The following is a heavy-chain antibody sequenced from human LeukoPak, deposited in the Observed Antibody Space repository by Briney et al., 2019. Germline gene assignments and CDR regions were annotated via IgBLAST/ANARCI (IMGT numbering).Heavy chain of an antibody. V-gene: IGHV4-59*01. CDR2: VYYNGIT. CDR1: GVSTNTYF. D-gene: IGHD1/OR15-1a*01. CDR3: ASQLGGTTFH. Sequence: SETLSLTCTVSGVSTNTYFWSWIPQPPGKGLEWIGYVYYNGITNYNPSLKSRVSISLDTSKNQFSLRLNSVTAAETAVYYCASQLGGTTFHWGQGTLVTVSS. J-gene: IGHJ4*02.